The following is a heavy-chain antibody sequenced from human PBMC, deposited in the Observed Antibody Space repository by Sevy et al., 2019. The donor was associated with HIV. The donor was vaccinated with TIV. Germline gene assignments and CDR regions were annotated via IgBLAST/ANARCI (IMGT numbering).Heavy chain of an antibody. V-gene: IGHV4-59*01. CDR1: GGSINNYF. D-gene: IGHD6-13*01. CDR3: ARESIAAIGDFDY. J-gene: IGHJ4*02. Sequence: SETLPLTCTVSGGSINNYFWSWIRQPPGKGLEWIGYIYYSGSTNYNPSLKSRVTISVDTSKTQFSLKLTSVTAADTAVYYCARESIAAIGDFDYWGQGTLVTVSS. CDR2: IYYSGST.